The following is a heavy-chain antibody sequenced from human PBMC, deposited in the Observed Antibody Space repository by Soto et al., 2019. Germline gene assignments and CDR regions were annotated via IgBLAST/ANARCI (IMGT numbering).Heavy chain of an antibody. D-gene: IGHD3-22*01. CDR1: GFTFSSYA. CDR2: ISYDGSNK. V-gene: IGHV3-30-3*01. CDR3: ASANDYYDSSGSSLFDY. Sequence: RRLSCAASGFTFSSYAMHWVRQAPGKGLEWVAVISYDGSNKYYADSVKGRFTISRDNSKNTLYLQMNSLRAEDTAVYYCASANDYYDSSGSSLFDYWGQGTLVTVSS. J-gene: IGHJ4*02.